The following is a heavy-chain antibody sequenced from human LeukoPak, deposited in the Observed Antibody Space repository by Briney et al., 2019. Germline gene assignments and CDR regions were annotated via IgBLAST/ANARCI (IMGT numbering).Heavy chain of an antibody. CDR2: IIPIFGTA. CDR1: GGTFSSYA. D-gene: IGHD2-2*01. CDR3: ASRMRPYCSSTSCYYYYMDV. V-gene: IGHV1-69*05. Sequence: GASVKLSCKASGGTFSSYAISWVRQAPGQGLEWMGGIIPIFGTANYAQKFQGRVTITTDEPTSTAYMELSSLRSEDTAVYYCASRMRPYCSSTSCYYYYMDVWGKGTTVTVSS. J-gene: IGHJ6*03.